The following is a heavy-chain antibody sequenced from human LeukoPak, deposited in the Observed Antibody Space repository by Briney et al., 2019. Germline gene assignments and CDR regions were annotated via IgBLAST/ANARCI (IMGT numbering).Heavy chain of an antibody. Sequence: SETLSLTCTASGGSISSSSYYWGWIRQPPGKGLEWIGSIYYSGSTYYNPSLKSRVTTSVDTSNNQFSLRLSSVTAADTAVYYCARWVDLTVYWGQGTLVTVSS. D-gene: IGHD3-9*01. V-gene: IGHV4-39*01. CDR2: IYYSGST. CDR3: ARWVDLTVY. CDR1: GGSISSSSYY. J-gene: IGHJ4*02.